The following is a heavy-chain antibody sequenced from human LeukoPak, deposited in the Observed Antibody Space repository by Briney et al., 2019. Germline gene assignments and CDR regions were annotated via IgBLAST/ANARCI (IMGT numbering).Heavy chain of an antibody. Sequence: PGGSLRLSCAASGFTFDDYDMSWVRQAPGKGLEWVSGINWNGGSTGYADSVEGRFTISRDNAKNSQYLQMNSLRVEDTALYYCARAQTYGDSRLLLDYWGQGTLVTVSS. D-gene: IGHD2-21*02. V-gene: IGHV3-20*04. CDR1: GFTFDDYD. CDR2: INWNGGST. J-gene: IGHJ4*02. CDR3: ARAQTYGDSRLLLDY.